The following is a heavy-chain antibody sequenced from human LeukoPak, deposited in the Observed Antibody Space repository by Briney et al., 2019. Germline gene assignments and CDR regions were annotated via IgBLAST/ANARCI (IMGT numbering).Heavy chain of an antibody. V-gene: IGHV3-23*01. D-gene: IGHD3-10*01. CDR1: GFTFSSYA. Sequence: PGGSLRLSCAASGFTFSSYAMGWVRQAPGKGLEWVSAISGSGGSTYYADSVKGRFTISRDNSKNTLYLQMNSLRAEDTAVYYCAKVARFGELWARTFDYWGQGTLVTVSS. CDR2: ISGSGGST. CDR3: AKVARFGELWARTFDY. J-gene: IGHJ4*02.